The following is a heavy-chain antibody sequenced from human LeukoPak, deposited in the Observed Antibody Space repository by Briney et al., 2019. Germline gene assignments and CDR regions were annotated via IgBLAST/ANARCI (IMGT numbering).Heavy chain of an antibody. Sequence: SETLSLTCAVYGGSFSGYYWSWIRQPPGKGLEWIGGIDHSGSTNYNPSLKSRVTISVDTSKNQFSLKLSSVTAADTAVYYCGSLRDGDYPFDYWGQGTLVTVSS. CDR2: IDHSGST. D-gene: IGHD4-17*01. J-gene: IGHJ4*02. V-gene: IGHV4-34*01. CDR3: GSLRDGDYPFDY. CDR1: GGSFSGYY.